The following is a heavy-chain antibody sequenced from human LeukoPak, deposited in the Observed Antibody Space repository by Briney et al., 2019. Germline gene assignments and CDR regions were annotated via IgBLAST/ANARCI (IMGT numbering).Heavy chain of an antibody. CDR3: ASATIFGVVNSFDY. CDR1: GFTFSSYA. D-gene: IGHD3-3*01. CDR2: ISGSGGST. J-gene: IGHJ4*02. Sequence: GGSLRLSCAASGFTFSSYAMSWVRQAPGKGLEWVSAISGSGGSTYYADSVKGRFTISRDNSKNTLYPQMNSLRAEDTAVYYCASATIFGVVNSFDYWGQGTLVTVSS. V-gene: IGHV3-23*01.